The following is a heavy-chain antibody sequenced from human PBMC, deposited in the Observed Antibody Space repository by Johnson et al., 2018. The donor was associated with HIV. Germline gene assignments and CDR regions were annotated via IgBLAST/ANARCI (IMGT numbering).Heavy chain of an antibody. CDR1: GFTFSSYA. V-gene: IGHV3-30-3*01. D-gene: IGHD3-22*01. Sequence: QMLLVESGGGVVQPGRSLRLSCAASGFTFSSYAMHWVRQAPGKGLEWVAVISYDGSNKYYADSVKGRFTISRDNSKNTLYLQMNSLDAEGTALYYCARGDYHDSSGYFSDAFDGWGQGTMVTVSS. CDR3: ARGDYHDSSGYFSDAFDG. J-gene: IGHJ3*01. CDR2: ISYDGSNK.